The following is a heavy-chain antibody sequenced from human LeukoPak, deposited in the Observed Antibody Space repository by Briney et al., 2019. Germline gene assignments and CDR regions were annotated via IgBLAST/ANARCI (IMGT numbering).Heavy chain of an antibody. CDR1: GGSISSYY. Sequence: KTSETLSLTRTVSGGSISSYYWSWIRQPPGKGLEWIGYIYYSGSTNYNPSLKSRVTISVDTSKNQFSLKLSSVTAADTAVYYCARVNGYYYFDYWGQGTLVTVSS. V-gene: IGHV4-59*01. J-gene: IGHJ4*02. CDR3: ARVNGYYYFDY. D-gene: IGHD2-8*01. CDR2: IYYSGST.